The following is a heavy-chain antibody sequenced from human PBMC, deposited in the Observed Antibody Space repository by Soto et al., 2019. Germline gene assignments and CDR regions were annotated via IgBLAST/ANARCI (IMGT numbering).Heavy chain of an antibody. D-gene: IGHD6-25*01. J-gene: IGHJ3*02. Sequence: GGSLRLSCASSGFTVSSNYMSWVRQAPGKGLEWVSVIYSGGSTYYADSVKGRVTISRDNSKNTLYLQMNSLRAEDTAVYYCAPHLRRLRALNAFDIWGQGTMVTVSS. CDR3: APHLRRLRALNAFDI. CDR1: GFTVSSNY. V-gene: IGHV3-66*01. CDR2: IYSGGST.